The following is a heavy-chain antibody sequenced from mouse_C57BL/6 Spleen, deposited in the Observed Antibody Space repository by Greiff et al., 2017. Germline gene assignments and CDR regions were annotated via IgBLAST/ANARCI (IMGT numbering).Heavy chain of an antibody. D-gene: IGHD3-2*02. J-gene: IGHJ4*01. Sequence: QVQLKQSGAELVKPGASVKISCKASGYAFSSYWMNWVKQRPGKGLEWIGQIYPGDGDTNYNGMFKGKATLTADKSSSTAYMQLSSLTSEDSAVYFCARSELRLDYAMDYWGQGTSVTVSS. CDR2: IYPGDGDT. V-gene: IGHV1-80*01. CDR3: ARSELRLDYAMDY. CDR1: GYAFSSYW.